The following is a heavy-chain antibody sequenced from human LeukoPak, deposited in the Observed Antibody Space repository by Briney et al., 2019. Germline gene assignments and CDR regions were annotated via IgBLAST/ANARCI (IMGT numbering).Heavy chain of an antibody. V-gene: IGHV1-2*02. CDR3: ASARLYYYYYMDV. J-gene: IGHJ6*03. CDR2: INPNSGGT. CDR1: GYTFTSYA. D-gene: IGHD5-18*01. Sequence: GASVKVSCKASGYTFTSYAMNWVRQAPGQGLEWMGWINPNSGGTNYAQKFQGRVTMTRDTSISTAYMELSRLRSDDTAVYYCASARLYYYYYMDVWGKGTTVTVSS.